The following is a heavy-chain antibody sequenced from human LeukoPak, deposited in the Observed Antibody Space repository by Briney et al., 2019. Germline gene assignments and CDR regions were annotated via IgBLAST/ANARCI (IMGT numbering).Heavy chain of an antibody. V-gene: IGHV4-4*09. CDR3: ARFTLLDAFDI. J-gene: IGHJ3*02. D-gene: IGHD3-16*01. CDR1: GGSISSYY. Sequence: SETLSLTCTVSGGSISSYYWSWIRQPPGKGLEWIGYIYTSGSTNYNPSLKSRVTISVDTSKNQFSLKLSSVTAADTAVYYCARFTLLDAFDIWGQGTMVTVSS. CDR2: IYTSGST.